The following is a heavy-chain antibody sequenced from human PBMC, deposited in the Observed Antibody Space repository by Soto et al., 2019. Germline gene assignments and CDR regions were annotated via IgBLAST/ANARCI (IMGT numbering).Heavy chain of an antibody. Sequence: GGSLRLSCAASGFTFSSYGMHWVRQAPGKGLEWVAVIWYDGSNKYYADSVKGRFTISRDNSKNTLYLQMNSLRAEDTAVYYCARGKGGVDDILTPEIYYYYGMDVWGQGTTVTVSS. V-gene: IGHV3-33*01. J-gene: IGHJ6*02. CDR3: ARGKGGVDDILTPEIYYYYGMDV. CDR2: IWYDGSNK. D-gene: IGHD3-9*01. CDR1: GFTFSSYG.